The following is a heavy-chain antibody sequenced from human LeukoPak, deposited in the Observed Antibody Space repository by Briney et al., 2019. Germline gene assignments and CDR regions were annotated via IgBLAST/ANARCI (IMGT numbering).Heavy chain of an antibody. CDR1: GFTFSSYE. D-gene: IGHD3-10*01. J-gene: IGHJ6*03. V-gene: IGHV3-48*03. CDR2: ISSSGSTI. CDR3: ARDQLVRGYYYYYMDV. Sequence: PGRSLRLSCAASGFTFSSYEMNWVRQAPGKGLEWVSYISSSGSTIYYADSVKGRFTISRDNAKNSLYLQMNSLRAEDTAVYYCARDQLVRGYYYYYMDVWGKGTTVTISS.